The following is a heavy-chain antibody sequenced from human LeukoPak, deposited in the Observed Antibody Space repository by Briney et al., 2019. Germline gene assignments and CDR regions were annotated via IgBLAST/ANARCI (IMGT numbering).Heavy chain of an antibody. J-gene: IGHJ4*02. V-gene: IGHV4-59*01. CDR2: IYYSGST. CDR3: ARAVAGRVGGFDY. Sequence: SETLSLTCTVSGGSISGYYWSWIRQPPGKGLEWIGYIYYSGSTNYNPSLKSRVTISVDTSKNQFSLKLSSVTAADTAVYYCARAVAGRVGGFDYWGQGTLVTVSS. CDR1: GGSISGYY. D-gene: IGHD6-19*01.